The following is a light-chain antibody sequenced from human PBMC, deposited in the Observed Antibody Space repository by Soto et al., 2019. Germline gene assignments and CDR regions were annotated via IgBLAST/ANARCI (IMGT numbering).Light chain of an antibody. J-gene: IGLJ1*01. Sequence: LTQPASVSGSPGRSITISCTGTSSDVGAYNYVSWYQQHPGKAPKLMIYAVSNRPSGVSNRFSGSKSGNTASLTISGLQAEDEADYYCSSYTRSSAPYVFGTGTKVTVL. CDR2: AVS. CDR1: SSDVGAYNY. CDR3: SSYTRSSAPYV. V-gene: IGLV2-14*01.